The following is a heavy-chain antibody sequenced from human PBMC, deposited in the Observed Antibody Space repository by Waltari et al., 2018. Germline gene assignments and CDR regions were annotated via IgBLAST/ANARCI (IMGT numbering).Heavy chain of an antibody. V-gene: IGHV3-23*01. CDR3: AKDIGGNNIVVVVAAPAFDY. CDR2: ISGSGGST. D-gene: IGHD2-15*01. Sequence: EVQLLESGGGLVQPGGSLRLSCAASGFTFSSYAMSWVRQAPGKGLEWVSAISGSGGSTDYADSVKGRFTISRDNSKNTLYLQMNSLRAEDTAVYYCAKDIGGNNIVVVVAAPAFDYWGQGTLVTVSS. J-gene: IGHJ4*02. CDR1: GFTFSSYA.